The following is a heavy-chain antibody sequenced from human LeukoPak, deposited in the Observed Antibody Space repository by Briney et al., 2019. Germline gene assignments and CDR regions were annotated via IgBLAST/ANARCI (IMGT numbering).Heavy chain of an antibody. CDR2: VFFSGNT. CDR1: GDSISTSSYY. V-gene: IGHV4-39*07. Sequence: PSETLSLTCTVSGDSISTSSYYWGWIRQPPGKGLEWIGSVFFSGNTYYNPSLKSRVTISADTPKNQFFLKLRSVTAADTAVYYCARGVAYSGFDLLWYWGQGTLVTVSS. CDR3: ARGVAYSGFDLLWY. D-gene: IGHD2-21*01. J-gene: IGHJ4*02.